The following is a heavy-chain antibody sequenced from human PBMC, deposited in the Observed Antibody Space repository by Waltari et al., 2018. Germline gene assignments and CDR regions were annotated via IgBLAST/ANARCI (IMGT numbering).Heavy chain of an antibody. Sequence: QVQLVESGGGVVQPGRSLRLSCAASGFTFSSYAMTRVRPAPCKGLEWVAVISYDGSNKYYADSVKGRFTISRDNSKNTLYLQMNSLRAEDTAVYYCAREVDGYNFDYWGQGTLVTVSS. CDR1: GFTFSSYA. V-gene: IGHV3-30-3*01. CDR3: AREVDGYNFDY. CDR2: ISYDGSNK. J-gene: IGHJ4*02. D-gene: IGHD5-12*01.